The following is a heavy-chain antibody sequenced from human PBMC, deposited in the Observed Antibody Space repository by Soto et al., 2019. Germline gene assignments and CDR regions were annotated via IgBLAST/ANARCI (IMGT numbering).Heavy chain of an antibody. Sequence: EVQLLESGGGLVQPGGSLRLSCEASGFPSSTFPLIWFRRAPGRGRGWVAAIRGRGGDTYYADSRKGRFSFSRDNSKDTLYLQMYSLSVEDTAVYHCAKEGGSGSGWAEFWGQGTLVTVSS. CDR2: IRGRGGDT. V-gene: IGHV3-23*01. CDR1: GFPSSTFP. D-gene: IGHD6-19*01. CDR3: AKEGGSGSGWAEF. J-gene: IGHJ4*02.